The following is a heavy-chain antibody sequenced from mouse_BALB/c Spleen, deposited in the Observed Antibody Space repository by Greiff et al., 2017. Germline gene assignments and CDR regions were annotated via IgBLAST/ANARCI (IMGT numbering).Heavy chain of an antibody. CDR3: NAWWPTAAGGYFDY. D-gene: IGHD1-2*01. Sequence: EVQLQQSGAELVRSGASVKLSCTASGFNIKDYYMHWVKQRPEQGLEWIGWIDPENGDTEYAPKFQGKATMTADTSSNTAYLQLSSLTSEDTAVYYGNAWWPTAAGGYFDYWGQGTTLTVSS. J-gene: IGHJ2*01. V-gene: IGHV14-4*02. CDR2: IDPENGDT. CDR1: GFNIKDYY.